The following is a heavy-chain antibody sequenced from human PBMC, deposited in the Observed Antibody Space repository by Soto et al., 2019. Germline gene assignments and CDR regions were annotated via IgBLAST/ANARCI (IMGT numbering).Heavy chain of an antibody. CDR1: GYTFTNYY. CDR2: INPSGGST. D-gene: IGHD1-7*01. CDR3: ARVETKNWFDP. J-gene: IGHJ5*02. V-gene: IGHV1-46*03. Sequence: GASVKVSCKASGYTFTNYYMHWVRQAPGQGLEWMGIINPSGGSTSYAQKFQGRVTMTRDTSTSTVYMELSGLRSEDTAVYYCARVETKNWFDPWAQETLVTVSS.